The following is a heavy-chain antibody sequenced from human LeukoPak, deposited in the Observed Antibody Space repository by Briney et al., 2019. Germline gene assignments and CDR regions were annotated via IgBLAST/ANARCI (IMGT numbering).Heavy chain of an antibody. D-gene: IGHD2-2*01. V-gene: IGHV1-69*04. CDR2: IIPILGIA. CDR1: GYTFTGYY. CDR3: ARVYCSSTSCASHYYGMDV. J-gene: IGHJ6*02. Sequence: SVKVSCKASGYTFTGYYMHWVRQAPGQGLEWMGRIIPILGIANYAQKFQGRVTITADKSTSTAYMELSSLRSEDTAVYYCARVYCSSTSCASHYYGMDVWGQGTTVTVSS.